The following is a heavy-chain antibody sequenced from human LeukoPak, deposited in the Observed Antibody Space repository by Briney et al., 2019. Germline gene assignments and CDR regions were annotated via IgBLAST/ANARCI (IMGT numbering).Heavy chain of an antibody. V-gene: IGHV4-30-4*08. CDR2: IYYSGST. D-gene: IGHD1-26*01. CDR1: GGSISSGDYY. CDR3: ARDLLKWELPYGDDAFDI. J-gene: IGHJ3*02. Sequence: SQTLSLTCTVSGGSISSGDYYWGWIRQPPGKGLEWIGYIYYSGSTYYNPSLKSRFTISVDTSKNQFSLKLSSVTAADTAVYYCARDLLKWELPYGDDAFDIWGQGTMVTVSS.